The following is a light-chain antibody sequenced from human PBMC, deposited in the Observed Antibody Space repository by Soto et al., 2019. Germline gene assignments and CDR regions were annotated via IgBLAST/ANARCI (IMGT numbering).Light chain of an antibody. CDR1: QGISSY. V-gene: IGKV1-8*01. CDR3: QQVDSYPRT. J-gene: IGKJ1*01. Sequence: IRMTQSSSSLSASTGDRVTISCRASQGISSYLAWYQKKPGKAPKLLIYAASTLQTGVPSRFSGSGSGTDFSLTISSLHPEDVATYYCQQVDSYPRTFGQGTKVDIK. CDR2: AAS.